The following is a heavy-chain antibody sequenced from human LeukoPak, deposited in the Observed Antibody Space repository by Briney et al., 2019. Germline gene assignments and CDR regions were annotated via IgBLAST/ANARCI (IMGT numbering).Heavy chain of an antibody. Sequence: ASVKVSCKASGYTFNNHDINWVRQATGQGLQWVGRMNPNSGNAAYAQNLQGRVTMTWDSSTNTACLEVAALRSDDTAVYYCAKSSGDYFFDYWGQGTLVTVSS. D-gene: IGHD3-10*01. J-gene: IGHJ4*02. V-gene: IGHV1-8*01. CDR2: MNPNSGNA. CDR1: GYTFNNHD. CDR3: AKSSGDYFFDY.